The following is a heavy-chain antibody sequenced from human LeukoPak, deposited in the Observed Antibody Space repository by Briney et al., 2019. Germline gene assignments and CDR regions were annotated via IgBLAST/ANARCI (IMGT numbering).Heavy chain of an antibody. CDR1: GYTFTRFG. J-gene: IGHJ4*02. Sequence: ASVKVSGKASGYTFTRFGVRSVRQAPGQGRGWMGWISAYNGNTNKAPKLKGRITMTTDPYTSTAYMELSSLTSDETAVHSCARATYYYDSRGYYPRDYWGQGTLVTVSS. V-gene: IGHV1-18*01. D-gene: IGHD3-22*01. CDR2: ISAYNGNT. CDR3: ARATYYYDSRGYYPRDY.